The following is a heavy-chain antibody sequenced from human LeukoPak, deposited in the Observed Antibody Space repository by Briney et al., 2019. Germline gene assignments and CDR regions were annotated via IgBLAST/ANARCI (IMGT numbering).Heavy chain of an antibody. J-gene: IGHJ3*02. CDR2: ISGSGGDT. CDR3: AKDRGGYYDSKGLGAFDI. D-gene: IGHD3-22*01. V-gene: IGHV3-23*01. Sequence: GGSLRLSCAASGFTFSSYAMSWVRQAPGKGLEWVSAISGSGGDTYYADSVKGRFTISRDNSKNTLYLHMNSLRAEDTAVYYCAKDRGGYYDSKGLGAFDIWGQGTMVTVSS. CDR1: GFTFSSYA.